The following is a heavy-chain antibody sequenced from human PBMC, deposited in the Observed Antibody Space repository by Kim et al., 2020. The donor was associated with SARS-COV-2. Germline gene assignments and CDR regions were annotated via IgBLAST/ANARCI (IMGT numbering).Heavy chain of an antibody. Sequence: GGSLRLSCAASGFTFSSYSMNWVRQAPGKGLEWVSSISSSSSYIYYADSVKGRFTISRDNAKNSLYLQMNSLRAEDTAVYYCARDSQMYGGNPNWFDPWGQGTLVTVSS. V-gene: IGHV3-21*01. J-gene: IGHJ5*02. D-gene: IGHD2-15*01. CDR1: GFTFSSYS. CDR3: ARDSQMYGGNPNWFDP. CDR2: ISSSSSYI.